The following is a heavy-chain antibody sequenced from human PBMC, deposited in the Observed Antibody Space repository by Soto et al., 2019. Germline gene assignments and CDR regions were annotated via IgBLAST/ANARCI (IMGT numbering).Heavy chain of an antibody. CDR2: INPSSGNT. D-gene: IGHD3-3*01. CDR3: AREGIIFSGVIVFYGMDV. J-gene: IGHJ6*02. CDR1: GYSFTSHD. V-gene: IGHV1-8*01. Sequence: QVQLVQSGAEVKKPGASVKVSCKASGYSFTSHDINWVRQAPGQGLEWMGWINPSSGNTGYAQRFLGRLTMTTDTSTSTAYMALRGLKSEDTAIYYCAREGIIFSGVIVFYGMDVWGQGTTVTVPS.